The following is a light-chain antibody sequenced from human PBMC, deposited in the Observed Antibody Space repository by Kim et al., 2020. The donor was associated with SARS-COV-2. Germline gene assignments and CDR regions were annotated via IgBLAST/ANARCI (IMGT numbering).Light chain of an antibody. V-gene: IGKV3-20*01. CDR2: AAS. J-gene: IGKJ2*03. Sequence: SPGERATLSCRAIQSISSSYLVWYQQKPGQAPRLLLYAASSRATGIPDRISGSGSGTDFTLTISRLEPEDFAVYYCQHYGTSLGSFGQGTKLEI. CDR1: QSISSSY. CDR3: QHYGTSLGS.